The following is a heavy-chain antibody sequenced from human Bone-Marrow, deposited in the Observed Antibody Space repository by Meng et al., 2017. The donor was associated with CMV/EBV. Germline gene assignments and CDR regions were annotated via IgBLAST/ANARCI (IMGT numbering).Heavy chain of an antibody. CDR1: GAPFSGY. V-gene: IGHV4-34*01. J-gene: IGHJ4*02. CDR3: APGFRSWSGSYSS. D-gene: IGHD1-26*01. CDR2: ITHSGST. Sequence: QVPFQESGPGMVKPSGTLSPTGGVYGAPFSGYWSWARQPPGKGLEWIGEITHSGSTNYNVSLKSRVTISIDTSKNQFSLKLSSVTATDTAVYYCAPGFRSWSGSYSSWGQGTLVTVSS.